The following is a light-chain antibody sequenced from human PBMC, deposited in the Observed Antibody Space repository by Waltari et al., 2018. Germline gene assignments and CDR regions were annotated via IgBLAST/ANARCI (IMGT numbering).Light chain of an antibody. CDR1: SLRTSY. V-gene: IGLV3-19*01. CDR3: HSRKGSDNQVV. Sequence: SSELTQGPDVSVALGQTVKITCQGDSLRTSYASWYQVKPGQAPVLVLFGKEKRPSGIPDRISGYSSGPTSSLTITGAQAEDEADYYCHSRKGSDNQVVFGGGTKLTVL. J-gene: IGLJ3*02. CDR2: GKE.